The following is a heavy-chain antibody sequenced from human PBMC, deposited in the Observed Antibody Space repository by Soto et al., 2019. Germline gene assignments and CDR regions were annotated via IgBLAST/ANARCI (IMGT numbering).Heavy chain of an antibody. D-gene: IGHD6-13*01. CDR3: ARVATGAYYFDY. J-gene: IGHJ4*02. V-gene: IGHV3-74*01. Sequence: EVQLVESGGGLVQPGGSLRLSCAASGFTFSSYWMHWVRQAPGKGLVWVSRINPDGSTTSYADSVKGRLTISRDSAKDTLYLQMNSLRAEDTAVYYCARVATGAYYFDYWGQGTLVTVSS. CDR2: INPDGSTT. CDR1: GFTFSSYW.